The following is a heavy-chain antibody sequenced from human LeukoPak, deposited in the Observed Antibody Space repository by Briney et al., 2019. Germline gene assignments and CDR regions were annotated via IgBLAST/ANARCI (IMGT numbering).Heavy chain of an antibody. CDR3: AALVGATGDYFDY. CDR1: GGSFSGYY. Sequence: SETLSLTCAVYGGSFSGYYWSWIRQPPGKGLERIGEINHSGSTNYNPSLESRVTISVDTSKNQFSLKLSSVTAADTAVYYCAALVGATGDYFDYWGQGTLVTVSS. V-gene: IGHV4-34*01. CDR2: INHSGST. J-gene: IGHJ4*02. D-gene: IGHD1-26*01.